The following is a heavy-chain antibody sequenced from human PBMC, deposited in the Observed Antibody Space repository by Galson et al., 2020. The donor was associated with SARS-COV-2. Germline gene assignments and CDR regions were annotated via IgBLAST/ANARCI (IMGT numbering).Heavy chain of an antibody. V-gene: IGHV3-30*04. D-gene: IGHD6-19*01. CDR1: GFPLSSYA. CDR3: AREGTAVAGAPGY. J-gene: IGHJ4*01. Sequence: GGSLRPSCAASGFPLSSYAMPWVRQAQGKGLEWVAVILYDGRNKYCADSVKGRYTISRDNPKNTLYLKMNSLRAGDTAVYYCAREGTAVAGAPGYWGQGTPGTGSS. CDR2: ILYDGRNK.